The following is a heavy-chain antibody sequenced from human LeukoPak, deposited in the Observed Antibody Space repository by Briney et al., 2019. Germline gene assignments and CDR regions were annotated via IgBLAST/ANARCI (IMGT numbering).Heavy chain of an antibody. CDR3: ASLKNYYDSSGYLVTDAFDI. Sequence: ASVKVSCKASGYTFTGYYMHWVRQAPGQGLDWMGWINPNSGGTNYAQKLQGRVTMTTDTSTSTAYMELRSLKSDDTAVYYCASLKNYYDSSGYLVTDAFDIWGQGTMVTVSS. CDR1: GYTFTGYY. J-gene: IGHJ3*02. V-gene: IGHV1-2*02. D-gene: IGHD3-22*01. CDR2: INPNSGGT.